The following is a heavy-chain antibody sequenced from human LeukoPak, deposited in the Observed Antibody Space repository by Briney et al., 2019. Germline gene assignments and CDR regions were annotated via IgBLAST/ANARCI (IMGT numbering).Heavy chain of an antibody. CDR3: AREKACSTTSCYAFDI. V-gene: IGHV4-31*03. CDR1: GASISSGGFL. D-gene: IGHD2-2*01. Sequence: PSQTLSLTCTVSGASISSGGFLWHWIRQLPGMDLEWIGNIYYTGNACYNPSLKSRVTISGDTSMNQFSLKLTSVTAADTAVYYCAREKACSTTSCYAFDIWGQGTLVTVSS. CDR2: IYYTGNA. J-gene: IGHJ3*02.